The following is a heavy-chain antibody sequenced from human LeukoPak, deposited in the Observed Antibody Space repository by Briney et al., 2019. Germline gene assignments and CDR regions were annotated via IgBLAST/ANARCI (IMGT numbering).Heavy chain of an antibody. CDR2: IRYDGSNK. CDR1: GFTFSSYG. D-gene: IGHD3-10*01. Sequence: GGSLRLSCAASGFTFSSYGMHWVRQAPGKGLDWVAFIRYDGSNKYCADSVKGRFTISRDNSKNTLYLQMNSLRAEDTAVYYCAKVYASGSYFPAGVGYWGQGTLVTVSS. J-gene: IGHJ4*02. CDR3: AKVYASGSYFPAGVGY. V-gene: IGHV3-30*02.